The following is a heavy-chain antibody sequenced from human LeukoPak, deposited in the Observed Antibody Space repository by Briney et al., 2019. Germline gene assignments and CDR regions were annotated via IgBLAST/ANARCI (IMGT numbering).Heavy chain of an antibody. Sequence: PGGSLRLSCAASGFTFSTYYMSWIRQAPGKGLEWLSYITSSGTTTTYADSVKGRFSISRDSAKNTLYLQMNSLRAEDTALYYCARDYKSGDSSQIDYWGQGTLVTVSS. V-gene: IGHV3-11*04. D-gene: IGHD3-22*01. CDR3: ARDYKSGDSSQIDY. J-gene: IGHJ4*02. CDR2: ITSSGTTT. CDR1: GFTFSTYY.